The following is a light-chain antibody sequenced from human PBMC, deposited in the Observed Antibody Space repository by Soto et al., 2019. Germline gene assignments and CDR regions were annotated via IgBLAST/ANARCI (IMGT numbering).Light chain of an antibody. CDR3: LHHNCDQWT. V-gene: IGKV1-17*03. J-gene: IGKJ1*01. Sequence: IQLSQTTAAMSASVGDSVTITCRASQGSSDSLAWFQQKQGKAPKRLIYAASRLQSGVPSRFSGSGSGTDFTLTIITLEPEDFATYYCLHHNCDQWTFGQGTKVDNK. CDR1: QGSSDS. CDR2: AAS.